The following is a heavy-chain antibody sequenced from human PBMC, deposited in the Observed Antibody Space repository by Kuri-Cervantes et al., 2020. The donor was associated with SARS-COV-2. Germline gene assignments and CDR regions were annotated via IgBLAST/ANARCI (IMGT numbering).Heavy chain of an antibody. CDR3: AGGDYLGSGRSPNWFDP. D-gene: IGHD3-10*01. CDR1: GGSFSGYY. J-gene: IGHJ5*02. Sequence: SQTLSLTCAVYGGSFSGYYWSWIRQPPGKGLEWIWEINHSGSTYYTPSLRSRVIVSVSTSQNHFFLKLNSGTAAETAVYYCAGGDYLGSGRSPNWFDPWGQGTLVTVSS. V-gene: IGHV4-34*01. CDR2: INHSGST.